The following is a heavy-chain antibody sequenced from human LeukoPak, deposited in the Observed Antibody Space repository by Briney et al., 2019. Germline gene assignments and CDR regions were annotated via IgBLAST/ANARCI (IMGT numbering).Heavy chain of an antibody. CDR3: ARNGWGYYDISWFDY. CDR1: GDSISSTNYC. Sequence: SETLSLTCTVSGDSISSTNYCWGWIRQSPGKALDWTGSIYNSGITFYNPYLKSRVTISVDTTKNQFSLKLKSVTAADTAVYYCARNGWGYYDISWFDYWGQGALVSVSS. CDR2: IYNSGIT. D-gene: IGHD3-22*01. V-gene: IGHV4-39*01. J-gene: IGHJ4*02.